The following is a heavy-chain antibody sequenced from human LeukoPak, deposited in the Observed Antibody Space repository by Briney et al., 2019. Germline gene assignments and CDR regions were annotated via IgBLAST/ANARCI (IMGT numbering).Heavy chain of an antibody. CDR2: ISSSSSYI. V-gene: IGHV3-21*01. D-gene: IGHD2-15*01. J-gene: IGHJ4*02. CDR1: GFTFSSYS. Sequence: GGSLRLSCAASGFTFSSYSMNWVRQAPGKGLEWVSSISSSSSYIYYADSVKGRFTISRDNAKNSLYLQMNSLGAEDTAVYYCARDLLGYCSGGSCYPPDYWGQGTLVTVSS. CDR3: ARDLLGYCSGGSCYPPDY.